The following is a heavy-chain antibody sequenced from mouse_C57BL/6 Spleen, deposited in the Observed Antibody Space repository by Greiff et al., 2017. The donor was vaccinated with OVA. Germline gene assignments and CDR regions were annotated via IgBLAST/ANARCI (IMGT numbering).Heavy chain of an antibody. J-gene: IGHJ1*03. CDR3: ARDRGYGYFDV. CDR1: GYSITSGYY. V-gene: IGHV3-6*01. Sequence: EVQLQESGPGLVKPSQSLSLTCSVTGYSITSGYYWNWIRQFPGNKLEWMGYISYDGSNNYNPSLKNRISITRATSKNQFFLKLNSVTTEDTATYYRARDRGYGYFDVWGTGTTVTVSS. CDR2: ISYDGSN. D-gene: IGHD3-1*01.